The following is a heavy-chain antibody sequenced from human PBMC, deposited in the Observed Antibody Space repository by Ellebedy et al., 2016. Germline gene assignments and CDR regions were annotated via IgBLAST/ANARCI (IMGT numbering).Heavy chain of an antibody. V-gene: IGHV4-34*01. CDR1: GGSFSGYY. D-gene: IGHD3-10*01. CDR3: ATLYGSGSLRTYYYGMDV. J-gene: IGHJ6*02. CDR2: INHSGST. Sequence: SETLSLTCAVYGGSFSGYYWSWIRQPPGKGLEWIGEINHSGSTNYNPSLKSRVTISVDTSKNQFSLKLSSVTAADTAVYYCATLYGSGSLRTYYYGMDVWGQGTMVTVSS.